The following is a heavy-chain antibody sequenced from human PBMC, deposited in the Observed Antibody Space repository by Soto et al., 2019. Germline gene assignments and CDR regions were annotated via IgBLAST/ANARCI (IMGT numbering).Heavy chain of an antibody. CDR2: INHSGST. V-gene: IGHV4-34*01. CDR1: GGSFSGYY. D-gene: IGHD6-19*01. CDR3: ARVAVAVGPHDY. Sequence: SETLSLTCAVYGGSFSGYYWSWIRQPPGKGLEWIGEINHSGSTNYNPSLKSRVTISVDTSKSQFSLKLSSVTAADTAVYYCARVAVAVGPHDYWGQGTLVTVSS. J-gene: IGHJ4*02.